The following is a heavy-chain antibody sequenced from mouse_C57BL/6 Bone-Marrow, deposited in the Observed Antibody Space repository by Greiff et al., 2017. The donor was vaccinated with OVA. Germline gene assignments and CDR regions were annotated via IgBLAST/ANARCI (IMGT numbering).Heavy chain of an antibody. CDR1: GYTFTSYG. CDR2: IYPRSGNT. CDR3: ARGTFDY. J-gene: IGHJ2*01. Sequence: QVQLKESGAELARPGASVKLSCKASGYTFTSYGISWVKQRTGQGLEWIGEIYPRSGNTYYNEKFKGKATLTADKSSSTAYMELRSLTSEDSAVYFCARGTFDYWGQGTTLTVSS. V-gene: IGHV1-81*01.